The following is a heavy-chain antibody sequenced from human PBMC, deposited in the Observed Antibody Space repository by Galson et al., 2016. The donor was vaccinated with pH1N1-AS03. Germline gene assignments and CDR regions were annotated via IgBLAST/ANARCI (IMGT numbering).Heavy chain of an antibody. Sequence: LSLTCAVSGGSTSGGNSYWSWIRQPAGKGLEWIGRIDASGSTNYNPSLKSRVTISVDTSNNQFSLNLMSVTAADTAVYYCARYYFEFLMEVGLVAGTEMGAFDIWGRGTAVTVSS. J-gene: IGHJ3*02. CDR3: ARYYFEFLMEVGLVAGTEMGAFDI. CDR2: IDASGST. D-gene: IGHD6-19*01. CDR1: GGSTSGGNSY. V-gene: IGHV4-61*02.